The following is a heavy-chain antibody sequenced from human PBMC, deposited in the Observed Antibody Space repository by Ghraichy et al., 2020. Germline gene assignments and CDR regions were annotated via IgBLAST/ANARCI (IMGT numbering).Heavy chain of an antibody. CDR2: IHYSGVT. D-gene: IGHD3-10*01. Sequence: SLNISCTVSSGSVTSTSFYWTWIRQPPGKGLEWIGDIHYSGVTTYNPSLKSRVTISLDTSKNQFSLKMTSVTAADTAVYYCARDLRIEASGSLHNFGLDVWGQGTTVSVSS. CDR1: SGSVTSTSFY. J-gene: IGHJ6*02. CDR3: ARDLRIEASGSLHNFGLDV. V-gene: IGHV4-61*01.